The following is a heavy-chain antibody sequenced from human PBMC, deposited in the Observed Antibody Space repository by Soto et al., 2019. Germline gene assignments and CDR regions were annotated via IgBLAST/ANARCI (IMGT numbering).Heavy chain of an antibody. V-gene: IGHV3-30-3*01. D-gene: IGHD3-9*01. J-gene: IGHJ4*02. CDR1: GFTSSSYA. Sequence: VQLVESGGGVVQPGRSLRLSCVASGFTSSSYALHWVRQAPGKGLEWVAVTSYDGSNKYYADSVEGRFTISRDNSKNTLYLQTSSLTTDDTAMYYCARDWETSATGLIDSWGQGTLVTVSS. CDR2: TSYDGSNK. CDR3: ARDWETSATGLIDS.